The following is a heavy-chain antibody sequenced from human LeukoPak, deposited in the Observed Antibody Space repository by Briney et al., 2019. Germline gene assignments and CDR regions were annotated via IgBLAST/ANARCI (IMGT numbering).Heavy chain of an antibody. CDR3: ARVYGGNGSRFDP. J-gene: IGHJ5*02. CDR2: INPSGGST. CDR1: GYTFTSCY. D-gene: IGHD4-23*01. Sequence: ASVKVSCKASGYTFTSCYMHWVRQAPGQGLEWMGIINPSGGSTSYAQKFQGRVTMTRDTSTSTVYMELSSLRSEDTAVYYCARVYGGNGSRFDPWGQGTLVTVSS. V-gene: IGHV1-46*01.